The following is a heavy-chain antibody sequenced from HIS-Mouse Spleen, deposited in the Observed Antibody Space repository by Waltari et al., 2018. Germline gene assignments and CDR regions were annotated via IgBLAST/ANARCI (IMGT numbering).Heavy chain of an antibody. CDR1: AYTFTSYD. V-gene: IGHV1-8*01. CDR2: MNPNSGNT. Sequence: QVQLVQSGAEVTKPGASVKVSCKASAYTFTSYDINLVRKATGQGLEWMGWMNPNSGNTGYAQKVQGRVTMTRNTSISTAYMELSSLRSEDTAVYYCARGHDYSNYFDYWGQGTLVTVSS. CDR3: ARGHDYSNYFDY. D-gene: IGHD4-4*01. J-gene: IGHJ4*02.